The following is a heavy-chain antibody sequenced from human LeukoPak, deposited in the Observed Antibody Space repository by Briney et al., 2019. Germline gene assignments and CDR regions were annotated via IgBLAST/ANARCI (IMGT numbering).Heavy chain of an antibody. V-gene: IGHV4-59*01. CDR1: GGSISSYY. Sequence: SETLSLTCTVSGGSISSYYWSWIRQPPGKGLEWIRYIYYSGSTNYNPSLKSRVTISVDTSKNQFSLKLSSVTAADTAVYYCARGQYSSSWYPDYHYYYMDVWGKGTTVTVSS. D-gene: IGHD6-13*01. J-gene: IGHJ6*03. CDR3: ARGQYSSSWYPDYHYYYMDV. CDR2: IYYSGST.